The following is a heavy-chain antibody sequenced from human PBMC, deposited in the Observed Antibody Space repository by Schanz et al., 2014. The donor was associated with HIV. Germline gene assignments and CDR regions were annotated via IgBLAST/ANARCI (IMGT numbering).Heavy chain of an antibody. V-gene: IGHV4-31*03. CDR1: GGSISSGGYY. CDR3: VRSLWNYPYYFES. CDR2: IYYFGNT. J-gene: IGHJ4*02. Sequence: QVQLQESGPGLVKPSQTLSLTCTVSGGSISSGGYYWSWIRQRPGKGLEWIGYIYYFGNTYYNPSLKSRLTISVDTSKNQFSLRLSSVTAADTAVYYCVRSLWNYPYYFESWGQGTLVTVSS. D-gene: IGHD1-7*01.